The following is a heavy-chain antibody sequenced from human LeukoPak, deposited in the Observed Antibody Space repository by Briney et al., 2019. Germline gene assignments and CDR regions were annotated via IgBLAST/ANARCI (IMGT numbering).Heavy chain of an antibody. V-gene: IGHV3-23*01. D-gene: IGHD3-10*01. CDR3: AKLAHGSGSPDIDY. CDR2: ISADGRST. Sequence: PGGSLRLSCAASGFTFSSYAKSWVRQAPGKGLEWASTISADGRSTYYADSVKGRFTISRDNSKNTLYLQMNSLGAEDTAVYYCAKLAHGSGSPDIDYWGQGTLVTVSS. CDR1: GFTFSSYA. J-gene: IGHJ4*02.